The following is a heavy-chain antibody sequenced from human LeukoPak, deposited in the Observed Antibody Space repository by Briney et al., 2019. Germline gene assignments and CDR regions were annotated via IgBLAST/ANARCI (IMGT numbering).Heavy chain of an antibody. Sequence: SETLSLTCTVSGGSISSYYWSWIRQPPGKGLEWIGYIYYSGSTNYNPSLKSRVTISVDTSKNQFSLKLSSATAADTAVYYCARVTYYYGSGSYYYYYYYMDVWGKGTTVTVSS. CDR2: IYYSGST. V-gene: IGHV4-59*01. CDR1: GGSISSYY. J-gene: IGHJ6*03. D-gene: IGHD3-10*01. CDR3: ARVTYYYGSGSYYYYYYYMDV.